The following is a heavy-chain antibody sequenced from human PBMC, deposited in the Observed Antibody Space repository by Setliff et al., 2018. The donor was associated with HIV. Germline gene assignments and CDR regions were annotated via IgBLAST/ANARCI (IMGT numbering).Heavy chain of an antibody. D-gene: IGHD3-22*01. CDR1: GYTLTGHY. CDR3: ARGADASGYFYREYFQH. CDR2: FNPNNAAS. J-gene: IGHJ1*01. Sequence: ASVKVSCKASGYTLTGHYMHWVRQAPGQGLEWMGYFNPNNAASKFAQKFQGRVTMTRDTSTSTAYMELTSLTSDDTAIYYCARGADASGYFYREYFQHWGQGTLVTV. V-gene: IGHV1-2*02.